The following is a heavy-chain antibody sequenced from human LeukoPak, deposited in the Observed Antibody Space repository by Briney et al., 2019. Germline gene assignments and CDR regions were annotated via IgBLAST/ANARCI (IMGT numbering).Heavy chain of an antibody. CDR1: GFTFSTYS. V-gene: IGHV3-21*06. CDR2: IRPSSSSI. CDR3: GRDQDRGSYHDPIFDY. D-gene: IGHD1-26*01. Sequence: SLRLSCAASGFTFSTYSMNWVRQAPGQGLEWVSSIRPSSSSIYYADSMKGRFTISRDDAKNLLYMQMNSLRAEDTAVYYCGRDQDRGSYHDPIFDYWGQGTLVTVSS. J-gene: IGHJ4*02.